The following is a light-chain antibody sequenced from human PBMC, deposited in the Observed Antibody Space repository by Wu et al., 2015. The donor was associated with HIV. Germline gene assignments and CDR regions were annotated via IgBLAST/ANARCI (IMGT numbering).Light chain of an antibody. CDR2: DAS. CDR3: LQRSGWPPTWT. CDR1: QSISNY. V-gene: IGKV3-11*01. Sequence: EIVLTQSPGTLSLSPGERATLSCRASQSISNYLGWYQQRFGQAPRLLIYDASNRATGIPARFSGSGSGTDFTLTISSLEPEDFAVYYCLQRSGWPPTWTFGQGTKVEIK. J-gene: IGKJ1*01.